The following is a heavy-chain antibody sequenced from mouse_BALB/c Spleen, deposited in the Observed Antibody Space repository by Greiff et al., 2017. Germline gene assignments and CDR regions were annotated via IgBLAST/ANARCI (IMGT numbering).Heavy chain of an antibody. D-gene: IGHD2-1*01. CDR1: GFNFSRYW. V-gene: IGHV4-1*02. CDR3: ARLVYYGNFAY. CDR2: INPDSSTI. Sequence: EVKLMESGGGLVQPGGSLKLSCAASGFNFSRYWMSWVRQAPGKGLEWIGEINPDSSTINYTPSLKDKVILTRDNAKNTLYLQMSRVRSEDTALYYCARLVYYGNFAYWGQGTLVTVSA. J-gene: IGHJ3*01.